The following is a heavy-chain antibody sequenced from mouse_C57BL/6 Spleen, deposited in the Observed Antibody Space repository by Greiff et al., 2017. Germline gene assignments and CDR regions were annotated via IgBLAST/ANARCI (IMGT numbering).Heavy chain of an antibody. CDR2: IYPGSGST. CDR1: GYTFTSYW. D-gene: IGHD1-1*01. J-gene: IGHJ1*03. CDR3: ARCITTVGWYFDV. Sequence: QVHVKQSGAELVKPGASVKMSCKASGYTFTSYWITWVKQRPGQGLEWIGDIYPGSGSTNYNEKFKSKATLTVDTSSSTAYMQLSSLTSEDSAVYYCARCITTVGWYFDVWGTGTTVTVSS. V-gene: IGHV1-55*01.